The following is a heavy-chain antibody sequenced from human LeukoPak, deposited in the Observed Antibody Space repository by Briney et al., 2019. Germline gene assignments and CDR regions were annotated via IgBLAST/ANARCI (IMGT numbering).Heavy chain of an antibody. D-gene: IGHD3-9*01. V-gene: IGHV3-48*03. CDR2: ISSSGSTI. Sequence: GGSLRLSCAASGFTFSSYEMNWVRQAPGKGLEWVSYISSSGSTIYYADSVKGRFTISRDNSKNTLYLQMNSLRAEDTAVYYCAGGPLRYFDWLLPVDAFDIWGQGTMVTVSS. CDR1: GFTFSSYE. CDR3: AGGPLRYFDWLLPVDAFDI. J-gene: IGHJ3*02.